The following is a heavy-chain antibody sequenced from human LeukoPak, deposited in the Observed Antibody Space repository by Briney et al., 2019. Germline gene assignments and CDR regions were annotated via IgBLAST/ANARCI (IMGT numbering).Heavy chain of an antibody. D-gene: IGHD2-21*01. Sequence: SETLSLTRGVFGVSINDYYWSWIRQSPGKGLEWIGEISHTEGTRYNPSLESRVTMSVGTSENQLSLKLIFVTAADTAVYYCARIRCGHSGFLCYNHWGLGTLVTVSS. CDR1: GVSINDYY. CDR2: ISHTEGT. CDR3: ARIRCGHSGFLCYNH. V-gene: IGHV4-34*01. J-gene: IGHJ4*02.